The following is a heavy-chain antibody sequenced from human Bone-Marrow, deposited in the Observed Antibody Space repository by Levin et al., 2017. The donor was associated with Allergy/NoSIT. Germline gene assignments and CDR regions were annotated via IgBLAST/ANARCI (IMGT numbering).Heavy chain of an antibody. V-gene: IGHV1-8*01. D-gene: IGHD3-3*01. J-gene: IGHJ6*02. CDR3: ARAASDRKYYGCWIGFYSHYDALDV. Sequence: ASVKVSCKASGYTFTSYDINWVRQATGQGLEWMGWMNPNSGNTGSAQKFQGRVTMTRNTSISTAYMEVSSLRSEDTAVYYCARAASDRKYYGCWIGFYSHYDALDVWGQGTTVTVS. CDR2: MNPNSGNT. CDR1: GYTFTSYD.